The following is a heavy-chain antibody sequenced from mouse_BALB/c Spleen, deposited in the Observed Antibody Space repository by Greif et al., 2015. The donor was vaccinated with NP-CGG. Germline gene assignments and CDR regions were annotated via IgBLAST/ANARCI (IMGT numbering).Heavy chain of an antibody. V-gene: IGHV1S81*02. CDR3: VLTAYFDY. D-gene: IGHD4-1*01. CDR2: INPSNGGT. J-gene: IGHJ2*01. Sequence: QVQLQQSGAELVKPGASVKLSCKASGYTFTSYYMYWVKQRPGQGLEWIGGINPSNGGTNFNEKFKSKATLTVDKSSSTAYMQLSSLTSEDSAVYYFVLTAYFDYWGQGTTLTVSS. CDR1: GYTFTSYY.